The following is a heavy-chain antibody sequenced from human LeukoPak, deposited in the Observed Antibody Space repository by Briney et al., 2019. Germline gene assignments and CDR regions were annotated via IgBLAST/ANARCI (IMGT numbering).Heavy chain of an antibody. J-gene: IGHJ5*02. D-gene: IGHD3-3*01. CDR3: ARGSVDTTYYDFWSGYYTPVPWFDP. Sequence: PGGSLRLSCAASGFTFSSYWMHWVRQAPGKGLVWVSRINSDGSSTSYADSVKGRFTISRDNAKNTLYLQMNSLRAEDTAVYYCARGSVDTTYYDFWSGYYTPVPWFDPWGQGTLVTVSP. V-gene: IGHV3-74*01. CDR2: INSDGSST. CDR1: GFTFSSYW.